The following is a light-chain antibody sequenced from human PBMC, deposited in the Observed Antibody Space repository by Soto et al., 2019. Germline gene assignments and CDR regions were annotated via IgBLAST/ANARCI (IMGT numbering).Light chain of an antibody. CDR2: AAS. CDR1: QGISSY. J-gene: IGKJ3*01. Sequence: DNQLTQSPSFLSASVGDRVTITCRASQGISSYLAWYQQKPGKAPKLLIYAASTLQSGVPSRFIGSGSGTEFTLTISSLQPEDVATYYCQQLNSYPLFTFGPGTKVDIK. V-gene: IGKV1-9*01. CDR3: QQLNSYPLFT.